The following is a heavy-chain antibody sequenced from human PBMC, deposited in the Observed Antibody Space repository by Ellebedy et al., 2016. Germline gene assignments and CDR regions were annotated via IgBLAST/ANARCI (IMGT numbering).Heavy chain of an antibody. CDR1: GGTFSNSA. D-gene: IGHD2/OR15-2a*01. CDR2: IIPMFGTA. V-gene: IGHV1-69*13. J-gene: IGHJ6*03. CDR3: ARVKVISYLHYMDV. Sequence: SVKVSCXASGGTFSNSAITWVRQAPGQGLEWMGGIIPMFGTAKYAQKFQGRVTITADESTSTAYMELSSLRSEDTAVYYCARVKVISYLHYMDVWGKGTTVTVSS.